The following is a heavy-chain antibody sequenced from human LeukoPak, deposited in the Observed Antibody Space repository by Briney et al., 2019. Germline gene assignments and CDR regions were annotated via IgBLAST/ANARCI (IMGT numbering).Heavy chain of an antibody. CDR1: GGSISSSSYY. J-gene: IGHJ4*02. Sequence: PSETLSLTCTVSGGSISSSSYYWGWIRQPPGKGLEWIGSIYYSGSTYYNPSLKSRVTISVDTSKNQFSLKLSSVTAADTAVYYCATPADYYDSSGYFDYWGQGTQVTVSS. D-gene: IGHD3-22*01. CDR2: IYYSGST. CDR3: ATPADYYDSSGYFDY. V-gene: IGHV4-39*01.